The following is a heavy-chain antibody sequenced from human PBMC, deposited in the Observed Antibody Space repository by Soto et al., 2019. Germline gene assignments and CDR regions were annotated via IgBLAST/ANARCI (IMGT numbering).Heavy chain of an antibody. CDR1: GGSISSGAYY. D-gene: IGHD6-13*01. CDR3: ARVHGYSSSWYLFDP. CDR2: MSYSGNT. J-gene: IGHJ5*02. Sequence: PSETLSLTCTVSGGSISSGAYYWSWIRQHPGKGLDWIAYMSYSGNTYYNPSLKSRLTISIDTSKNHLSLRLSSVTAADTALYYCARVHGYSSSWYLFDPCGQGTLVTVSS. V-gene: IGHV4-31*03.